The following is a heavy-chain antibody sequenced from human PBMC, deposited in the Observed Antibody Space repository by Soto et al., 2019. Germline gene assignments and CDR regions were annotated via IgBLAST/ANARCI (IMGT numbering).Heavy chain of an antibody. CDR1: GFTFTNTW. CDR2: IKSKTDDGTT. CDR3: TTARGTYGAEYFQN. J-gene: IGHJ1*01. Sequence: GGSLRLSCVASGFTFTNTWMSWVRQAPGKGLEWVGRIKSKTDDGTTNYAAPVKGRFTISRDDSKNTLYLEVNSLKTEDTAVYYCTTARGTYGAEYFQNWGPGTQVTVSS. V-gene: IGHV3-15*01. D-gene: IGHD4-17*01.